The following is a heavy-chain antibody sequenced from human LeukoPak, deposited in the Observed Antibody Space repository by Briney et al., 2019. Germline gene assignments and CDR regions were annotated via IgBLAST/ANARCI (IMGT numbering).Heavy chain of an antibody. V-gene: IGHV3-23*01. J-gene: IGHJ4*02. D-gene: IGHD2-21*02. CDR3: ARFQDCGGDCPFDY. CDR2: ISGRGDRT. CDR1: GFTFSSYA. Sequence: GSLRLSCAASGFTFSSYAMSWVRQGPGKGLEGLKWVSSISGRGDRTYYADSVKGRFTISRDNSKNTLYLQMNSLRAEDTAIYYCARFQDCGGDCPFDYWGQGTLVTVSS.